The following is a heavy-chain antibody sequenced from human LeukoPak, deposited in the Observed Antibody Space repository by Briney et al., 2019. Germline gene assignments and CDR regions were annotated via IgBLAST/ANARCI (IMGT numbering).Heavy chain of an antibody. Sequence: KSSETLSLTCTVSGGSISSYYWSWIRQPPGKGLEWIGYIDYSGSTNYNPSLKSRVTISVETSKNQFSLKLTSVTAADTAVYYCARDATDSGYDWFDPWGQGTLVTVSS. CDR3: ARDATDSGYDWFDP. J-gene: IGHJ5*02. CDR1: GGSISSYY. V-gene: IGHV4-59*01. CDR2: IDYSGST. D-gene: IGHD3-22*01.